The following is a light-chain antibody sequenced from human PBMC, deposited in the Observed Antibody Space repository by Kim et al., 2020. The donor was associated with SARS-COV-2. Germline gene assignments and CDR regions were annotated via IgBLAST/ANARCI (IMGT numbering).Light chain of an antibody. J-gene: IGLJ3*02. CDR3: NSRDSSGNHWV. Sequence: AVGQTVRITCKGDSLRSYYASWYQQKPGQAPVLVIYGKNNRPSGIPDRFSGSSSGNTASLTITGAQAEDEADYDCNSRDSSGNHWVFGGGTQLTVL. CDR2: GKN. CDR1: SLRSYY. V-gene: IGLV3-19*01.